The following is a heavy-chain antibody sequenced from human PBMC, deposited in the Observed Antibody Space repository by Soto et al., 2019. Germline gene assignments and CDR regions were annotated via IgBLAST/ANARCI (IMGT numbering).Heavy chain of an antibody. CDR3: ARHYYVYYGMDV. CDR2: IYYSGST. J-gene: IGHJ6*02. D-gene: IGHD3-10*02. V-gene: IGHV4-39*01. Sequence: SETLSLTFTVSGGSIRRSSYYWGWIRQPPGKGLEWIGSIYYSGSTYYNPSLKSRVTISVDTSKNQFSLKLSSVTAADTAVYYCARHYYVYYGMDVWGQGTKVT. CDR1: GGSIRRSSYY.